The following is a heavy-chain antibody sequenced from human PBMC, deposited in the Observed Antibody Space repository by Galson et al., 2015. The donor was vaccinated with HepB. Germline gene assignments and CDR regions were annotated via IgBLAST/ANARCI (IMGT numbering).Heavy chain of an antibody. V-gene: IGHV3-15*01. J-gene: IGHJ4*02. Sequence: SLRLSCAASGFTFSNAWMSWVRQAPGKGLEWVGRIKSKTDGGTTDYAAPVKGRFTISRDDSKNTLYLQMNSLKTEDTAVYYCTTPERLGIAAAGNDRGGFDYWGQGTLVTVSS. CDR3: TTPERLGIAAAGNDRGGFDY. CDR1: GFTFSNAW. D-gene: IGHD6-13*01. CDR2: IKSKTDGGTT.